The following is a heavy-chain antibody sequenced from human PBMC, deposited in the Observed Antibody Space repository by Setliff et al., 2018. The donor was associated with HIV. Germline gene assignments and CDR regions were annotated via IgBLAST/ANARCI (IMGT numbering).Heavy chain of an antibody. V-gene: IGHV3-48*01. Sequence: GGSLRLSCAASGFTFSTYSLNWVRQAPGKGLEWISCISSSSSSIYYADSVKGRFTISRDNAKNSLYLQMKSLRAEDTALYYCATDGPSFYWGQGTLVTVSS. CDR1: GFTFSTYS. D-gene: IGHD2-2*01. CDR2: ISSSSSSI. CDR3: ATDGPSFY. J-gene: IGHJ4*02.